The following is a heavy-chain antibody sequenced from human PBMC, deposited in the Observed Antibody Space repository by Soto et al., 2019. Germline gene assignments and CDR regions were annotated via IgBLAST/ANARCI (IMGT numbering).Heavy chain of an antibody. CDR2: IKGGGGSK. CDR3: AKDLWFGESFDY. CDR1: GFTFSSYW. J-gene: IGHJ4*02. V-gene: IGHV3-23*01. Sequence: GGSLRLSCAASGFTFSSYWMSWVRQAPGKGLEWVANIKGGGGSKYYADSVKGRFTISRDNSKNTLYLQMNSLRAEDTAVYYCAKDLWFGESFDYWGQGTLVTVSS. D-gene: IGHD3-10*01.